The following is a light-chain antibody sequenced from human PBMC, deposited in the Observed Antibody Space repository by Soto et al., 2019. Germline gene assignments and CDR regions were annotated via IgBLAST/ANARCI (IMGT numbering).Light chain of an antibody. Sequence: DIQMTQSPSTLSASVGDRVTITCRASQSSSSWLAWYQRKPGKAPKLLIYKASSLESGVPSRFSGSGSGTEFTLTISSLQPDDFATYYCRQFHSFSPTFGQGTKVEIK. CDR3: RQFHSFSPT. J-gene: IGKJ1*01. CDR1: QSSSSW. CDR2: KAS. V-gene: IGKV1-5*03.